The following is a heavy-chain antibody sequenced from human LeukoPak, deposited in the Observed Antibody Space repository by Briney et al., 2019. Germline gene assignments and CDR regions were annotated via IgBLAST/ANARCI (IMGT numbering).Heavy chain of an antibody. Sequence: SGGSLRLSCAASGFTFSSYEMNWVRQAPGKGLEWVSYISSSGSTIYYADSVKGRFTISRDNAKNSLYLQMNSLRAEDTAVYYCARGWSHAFDIWGQGTMVTVSS. D-gene: IGHD3-3*01. V-gene: IGHV3-48*03. CDR1: GFTFSSYE. CDR2: ISSSGSTI. CDR3: ARGWSHAFDI. J-gene: IGHJ3*02.